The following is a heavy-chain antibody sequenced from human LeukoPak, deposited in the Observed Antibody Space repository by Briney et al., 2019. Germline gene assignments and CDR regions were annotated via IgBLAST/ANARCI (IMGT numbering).Heavy chain of an antibody. Sequence: GGSLRLSCAASGFTFSSYEMNWVRQAPGKGLEWVSSISTSSSYIYYADSVKGRFTISRDNSKNTLYLQMNSLRAEDTAVYYCARLYSSSWYFDYWGQGTLVTVSS. CDR1: GFTFSSYE. J-gene: IGHJ4*02. D-gene: IGHD6-13*01. V-gene: IGHV3-21*01. CDR3: ARLYSSSWYFDY. CDR2: ISTSSSYI.